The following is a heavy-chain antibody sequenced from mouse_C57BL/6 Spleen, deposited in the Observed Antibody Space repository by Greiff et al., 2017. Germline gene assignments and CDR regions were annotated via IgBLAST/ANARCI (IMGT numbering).Heavy chain of an antibody. CDR3: ARSTSSGYFDV. J-gene: IGHJ1*03. Sequence: EVKLMESGGGLVQSGGSLSLSCAASGFTLTDYYMSWVRQPPGKALEWLGFIRNKANGYTTEYSASVKGRFTISRDNSQSILYLQMNALRAEDSATYYCARSTSSGYFDVWGTGTTVTVSS. CDR2: IRNKANGYTT. D-gene: IGHD1-1*01. V-gene: IGHV7-3*01. CDR1: GFTLTDYY.